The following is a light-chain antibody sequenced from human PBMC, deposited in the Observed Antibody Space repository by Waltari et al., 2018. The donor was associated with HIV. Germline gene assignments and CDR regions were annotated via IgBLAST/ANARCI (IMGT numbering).Light chain of an antibody. J-gene: IGLJ2*01. CDR1: SSDVGAYDY. Sequence: QSALTQPRSVSGSPGQSVTISCTGTSSDVGAYDYVLWYQQQPGKAPKTIIYDVSQRPSGVPDRFSGSKSGDTASLTISGLQGEDEAEYYCCSYAGAYTVILGGGTKLTVL. CDR2: DVS. CDR3: CSYAGAYTVI. V-gene: IGLV2-11*01.